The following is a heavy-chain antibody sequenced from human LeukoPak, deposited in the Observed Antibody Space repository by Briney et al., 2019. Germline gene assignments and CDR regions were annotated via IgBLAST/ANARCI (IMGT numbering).Heavy chain of an antibody. V-gene: IGHV1-18*01. CDR2: ISAYNGNT. Sequence: GSVKVSCKASGYTFTSYGISWVRQAPGQGLEWMGWISAYNGNTNYAQKLQGRVTMTTDTSTSTAYMELRSLRSDDTAVYYCARERVGMATIHFDYWGQGTLVTVSS. CDR1: GYTFTSYG. J-gene: IGHJ4*02. CDR3: ARERVGMATIHFDY. D-gene: IGHD5-24*01.